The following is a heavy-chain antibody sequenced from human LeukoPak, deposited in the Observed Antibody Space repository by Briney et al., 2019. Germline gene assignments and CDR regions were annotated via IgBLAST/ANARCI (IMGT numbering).Heavy chain of an antibody. D-gene: IGHD6-19*01. V-gene: IGHV4-39*01. CDR1: GGSISSSSYY. J-gene: IGHJ4*02. CDR3: ARLQQWLPRDY. CDR2: IYYSGST. Sequence: SETLSLTCTVSGGSISSSSYYWGWIRQPPGKGLERIGSIYYSGSTYYNPSLKSRVTISVDTSKKQFSLKLSSVTAADTAVYYCARLQQWLPRDYWGQGTLVIVSS.